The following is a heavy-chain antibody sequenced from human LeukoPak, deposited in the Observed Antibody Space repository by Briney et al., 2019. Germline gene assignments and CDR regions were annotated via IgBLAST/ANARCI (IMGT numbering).Heavy chain of an antibody. CDR3: ARGPLTVTRGFDP. Sequence: SGTLSLTCTVSGGSINIYYWSWIRQPAGKGLEWIGRIYTSGSTNYNPSLKTRVTMSVDTSKNQFSLKLSSVTAADTAVHYCARGPLTVTRGFDPWGQGTLVTVSS. V-gene: IGHV4-4*07. CDR2: IYTSGST. J-gene: IGHJ5*02. CDR1: GGSINIYY. D-gene: IGHD4-17*01.